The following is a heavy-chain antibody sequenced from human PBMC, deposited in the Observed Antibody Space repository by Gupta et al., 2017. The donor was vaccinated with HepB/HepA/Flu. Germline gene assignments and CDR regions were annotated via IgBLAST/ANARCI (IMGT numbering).Heavy chain of an antibody. V-gene: IGHV4-34*01. J-gene: IGHJ5*02. Sequence: QVQLQQWGAGLLKPSETLSLTCAVYGGSFSGYYWSWIRQPPGKGLEWIGEINHSGSTNYNPSLKSRVTISVDTSKNQFSLKLSSVTAADTAVYYCARGEGSGYDSNWFDPWGQGTLVTVSS. CDR2: INHSGST. D-gene: IGHD5-12*01. CDR3: ARGEGSGYDSNWFDP. CDR1: GGSFSGYY.